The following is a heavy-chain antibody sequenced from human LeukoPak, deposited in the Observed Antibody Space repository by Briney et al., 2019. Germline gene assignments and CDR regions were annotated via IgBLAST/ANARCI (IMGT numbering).Heavy chain of an antibody. CDR1: GYSFTSYW. V-gene: IGHV5-51*01. CDR3: ARLNDYYDSSGYTDY. CDR2: IYPGDSDT. J-gene: IGHJ4*02. D-gene: IGHD3-22*01. Sequence: GESLKTSCKGSGYSFTSYWIGWVRQMPGKGLEWMGIIYPGDSDTRYSPSFQGQVTISADKSISTAYLQWSSLKASDTAMYYCARLNDYYDSSGYTDYWGQGTLVTVSS.